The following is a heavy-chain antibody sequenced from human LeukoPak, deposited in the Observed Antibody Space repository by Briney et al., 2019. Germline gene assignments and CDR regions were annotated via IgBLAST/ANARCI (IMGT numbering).Heavy chain of an antibody. J-gene: IGHJ5*02. D-gene: IGHD3-16*01. CDR1: GGSISSSSYY. V-gene: IGHV4-39*01. CDR3: ARRSPGILNWFDP. Sequence: SSETLSLTCTVSGGSISSSSYYWGWIRQPPGKGLEWIATIYYSGSTFYNPSLKSRVTISVDTSKNQFSLRLSSVTAADTAVYYCARRSPGILNWFDPWGQGTLVTVSS. CDR2: IYYSGST.